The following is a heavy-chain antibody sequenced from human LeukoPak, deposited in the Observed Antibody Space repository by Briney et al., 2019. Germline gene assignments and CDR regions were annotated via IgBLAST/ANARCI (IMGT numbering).Heavy chain of an antibody. V-gene: IGHV4-38-2*02. D-gene: IGHD6-13*01. Sequence: PSETLSLTCTVSGYSICGGYFWGWFRQPPGKGLGWLWGFHQSGTTYYNTSLKSRVTMSLDTSKNQVSLKLTSVTAADTAMYYCARTTEAHSWETRYYSYYMDVWGKGTTVTVSS. CDR3: ARTTEAHSWETRYYSYYMDV. J-gene: IGHJ6*03. CDR1: GYSICGGYF. CDR2: FHQSGTT.